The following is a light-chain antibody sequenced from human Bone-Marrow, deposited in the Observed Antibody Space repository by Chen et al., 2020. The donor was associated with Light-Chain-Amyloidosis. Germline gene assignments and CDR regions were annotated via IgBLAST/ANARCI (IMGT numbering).Light chain of an antibody. J-gene: IGLJ1*01. CDR3: SLYTITNTLV. Sequence: QSALTQPASVSGSPGQTLTHSCTGTSSGVGGDNHVSWYQQHPEKAPKRLIYEVTNRPSWVPDRFSGSNSDNRDSLTTSGLQTEDEAYYFCSLYTITNTLVFGSGTRVTVL. V-gene: IGLV2-14*01. CDR1: SSGVGGDNH. CDR2: EVT.